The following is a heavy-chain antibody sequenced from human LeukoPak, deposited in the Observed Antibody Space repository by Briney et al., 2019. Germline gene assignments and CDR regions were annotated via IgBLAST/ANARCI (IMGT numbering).Heavy chain of an antibody. J-gene: IGHJ4*02. Sequence: PSETLSLTCTVSGGSISSSSYYWGWIRQPTGKGLEWIGSIYYSGSTYYNPSLKSRVTISVDTSKNQFSLKLSSVTAADTAVYYCASRRGAATDYWGQGTLVTVSS. CDR1: GGSISSSSYY. CDR3: ASRRGAATDY. D-gene: IGHD6-13*01. V-gene: IGHV4-39*01. CDR2: IYYSGST.